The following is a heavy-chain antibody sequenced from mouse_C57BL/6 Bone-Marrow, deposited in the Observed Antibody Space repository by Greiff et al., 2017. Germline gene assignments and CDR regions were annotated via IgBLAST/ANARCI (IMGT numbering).Heavy chain of an antibody. Sequence: EVKLVESGGDLVKPGGSLKLSCAASGFTFSSYGMSWVRQTPAKRLEWVATLSSGGSYTYYPDSVKGRFTISRDNAKNTLYLQRSSLKSEDTAMYYCAGYYYGRGDYWGQGTSVTVSS. J-gene: IGHJ4*01. D-gene: IGHD1-1*01. CDR2: LSSGGSYT. CDR3: AGYYYGRGDY. V-gene: IGHV5-6*02. CDR1: GFTFSSYG.